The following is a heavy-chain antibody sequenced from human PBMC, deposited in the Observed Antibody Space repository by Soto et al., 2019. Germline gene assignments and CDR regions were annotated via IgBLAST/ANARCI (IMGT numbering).Heavy chain of an antibody. CDR1: GFTFADFA. D-gene: IGHD6-25*01. CDR2: IGASGVST. V-gene: IGHV3-23*01. J-gene: IGHJ4*02. Sequence: EVQLLESGGRLVQPGVSLRRSCAASGFTFADFAMTWVRQAPGKGLEWISTIGASGVSTYYADSVKGRVTISTENSKKTLYLEMKSLRAAERAGYYCARMAIFYPRAAMSDYWGQGTLVTVSS. CDR3: ARMAIFYPRAAMSDY.